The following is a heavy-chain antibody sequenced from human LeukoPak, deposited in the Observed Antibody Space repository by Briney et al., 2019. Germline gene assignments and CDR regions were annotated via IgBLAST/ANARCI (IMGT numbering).Heavy chain of an antibody. CDR3: AKDGYSSSTSCPGARDHTE. CDR1: GFTLSSYG. D-gene: IGHD2-2*01. V-gene: IGHV3-30*18. Sequence: GGSLRLFCAASGFTLSSYGRHWVRQAPGKGLEWLAVISYDGSNKYYADSVKGRFTISRDNSKNTLYLQLNSLRADDTAVYYCAKDGYSSSTSCPGARDHTEWGQGTLVTVSS. J-gene: IGHJ4*02. CDR2: ISYDGSNK.